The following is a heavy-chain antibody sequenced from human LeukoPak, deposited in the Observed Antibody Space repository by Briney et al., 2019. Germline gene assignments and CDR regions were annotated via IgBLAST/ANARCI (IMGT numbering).Heavy chain of an antibody. D-gene: IGHD3-16*01. Sequence: GGSLRLSCAASGFTFSSYAMHWVRQAPGKGLEWVAVISYDGSNKYYANSVKGRFTISRDNSKNTLYLQMNSLRAEDTAVYYCARDTLVSLDYWGQGTLVTVSS. CDR1: GFTFSSYA. CDR2: ISYDGSNK. CDR3: ARDTLVSLDY. J-gene: IGHJ4*02. V-gene: IGHV3-30-3*01.